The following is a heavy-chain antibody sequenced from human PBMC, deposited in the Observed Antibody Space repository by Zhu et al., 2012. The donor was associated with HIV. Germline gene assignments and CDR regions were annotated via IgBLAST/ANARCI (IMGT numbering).Heavy chain of an antibody. Sequence: QLQESGPGLVKPSETLSLTCTVSGGSISNTGYYWGWIRQPPGKGLEWIGSIYYGGGTYYNPSLKSRVTISVDTSKNYFSLRMNSVTAADTAVYYCASPHTSGSYYRDAFDVWGPGTMVTVSS. CDR2: IYYGGGT. D-gene: IGHD3-10*01. CDR3: ASPHTSGSYYRDAFDV. J-gene: IGHJ3*01. CDR1: GGSISNTGYY. V-gene: IGHV4-39*02.